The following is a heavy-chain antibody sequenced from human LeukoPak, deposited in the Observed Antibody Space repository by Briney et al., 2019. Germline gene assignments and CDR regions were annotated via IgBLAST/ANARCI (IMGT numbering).Heavy chain of an antibody. D-gene: IGHD3-22*01. J-gene: IGHJ4*02. Sequence: ASVKVSCKASGYTFTSYGLSWVRQAPGQGLEWMGWISAYNGNTNYAQKLQGRVTMTTDTSTSTAYMELRSLRSDDTAVYYCARAVTYYYDSSGSPLDYWGQGTLVTVSS. V-gene: IGHV1-18*01. CDR1: GYTFTSYG. CDR2: ISAYNGNT. CDR3: ARAVTYYYDSSGSPLDY.